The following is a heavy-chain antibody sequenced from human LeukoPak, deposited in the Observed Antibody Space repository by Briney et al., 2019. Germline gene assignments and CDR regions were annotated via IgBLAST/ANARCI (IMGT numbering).Heavy chain of an antibody. V-gene: IGHV4-59*01. Sequence: ETLSLTCTVSGGSISNYYWSWIRQPPGKGLEWIGYIYYSGSTNYNPSLKSRVAMSVDTSKNQISLKLSSVTAADTAVYYCARNTYGGDYWGQGTLVTVSS. CDR1: GGSISNYY. CDR2: IYYSGST. CDR3: ARNTYGGDY. J-gene: IGHJ4*02. D-gene: IGHD4-23*01.